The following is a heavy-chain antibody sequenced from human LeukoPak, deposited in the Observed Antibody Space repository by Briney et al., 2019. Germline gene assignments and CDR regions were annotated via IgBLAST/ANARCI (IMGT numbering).Heavy chain of an antibody. CDR1: GFTFSNAW. CDR2: IKSKTDDGTT. CDR3: TTSFLSGPWFGENWFDP. Sequence: PGGSLRLSCAASGFTFSNAWMSWVRQAPGKGLEWVGRIKSKTDDGTTDYAAPVKGRFTISRDDSKNTLYLQMNSLKTEDTAVYYCTTSFLSGPWFGENWFDPWGQGTPVTVSS. J-gene: IGHJ5*02. D-gene: IGHD3-10*01. V-gene: IGHV3-15*01.